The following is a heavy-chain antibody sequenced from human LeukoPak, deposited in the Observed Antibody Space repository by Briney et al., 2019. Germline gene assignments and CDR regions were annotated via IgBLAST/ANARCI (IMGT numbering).Heavy chain of an antibody. D-gene: IGHD3-10*01. V-gene: IGHV1-69*06. CDR3: ARDSFGFGSYYNRPFDY. J-gene: IGHJ4*02. CDR2: IIPIFGTA. Sequence: SVKVSCKASGGTFSSYAISWVRQAPGQGLEWMGGIIPIFGTANYAQKFQGRVTITADKSTSTAYMELSSLRSEDTAVYYCARDSFGFGSYYNRPFDYWGQGTLVTVSS. CDR1: GGTFSSYA.